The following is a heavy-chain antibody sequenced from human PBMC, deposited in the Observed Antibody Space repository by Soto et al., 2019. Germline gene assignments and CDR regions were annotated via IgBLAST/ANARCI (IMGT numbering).Heavy chain of an antibody. J-gene: IGHJ4*02. CDR3: ARVTAGSSDFDY. CDR1: GYRFTKFD. CDR2: LNPKSGNT. V-gene: IGHV1-8*01. D-gene: IGHD6-6*01. Sequence: QVQLVQSGAEVKEPGASVRVSCKASGYRFTKFDINWVRQAPGQWLEWMGWLNPKSGNTGYAQNLQGRVTMTRDTSISTAYMELRSLRSEDTALYYCARVTAGSSDFDYWGQGTLVTVSS.